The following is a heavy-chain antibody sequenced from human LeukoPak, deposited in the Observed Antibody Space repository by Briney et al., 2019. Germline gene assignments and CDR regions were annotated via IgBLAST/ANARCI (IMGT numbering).Heavy chain of an antibody. J-gene: IGHJ4*02. CDR2: IYYSGST. D-gene: IGHD2-2*01. CDR3: ARVGKVVPAAIDY. V-gene: IGHV4-59*01. Sequence: SETLSLTCTVSGGSISSYYWSWIRQPPGKGLEWIGYIYYSGSTNCNPSLKSRVTISVDTSKNQFSLKLSSVTAAGTAVYYCARVGKVVPAAIDYWGQGTLVTVSS. CDR1: GGSISSYY.